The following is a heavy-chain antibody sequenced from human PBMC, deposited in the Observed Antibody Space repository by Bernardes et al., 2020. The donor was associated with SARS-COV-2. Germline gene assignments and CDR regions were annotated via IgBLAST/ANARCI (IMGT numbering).Heavy chain of an antibody. Sequence: GGSLRLSCAASGFTFSSYWMSWVRQAPGKGLEWVANIKQDGSEKSFVDSVKGRFTISRDNAKNLLYLQMNSLRAKDTAVYYCARAPTFIAVAGQFDYWGQGTLVTVSS. J-gene: IGHJ4*02. CDR3: ARAPTFIAVAGQFDY. V-gene: IGHV3-7*01. D-gene: IGHD6-19*01. CDR2: IKQDGSEK. CDR1: GFTFSSYW.